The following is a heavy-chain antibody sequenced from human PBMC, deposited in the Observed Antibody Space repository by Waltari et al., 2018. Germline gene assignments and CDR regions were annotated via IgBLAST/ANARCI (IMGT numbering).Heavy chain of an antibody. CDR3: ARRVYRGNSLFDY. CDR1: GYTFTSYG. V-gene: IGHV1-18*01. J-gene: IGHJ4*02. CDR2: SSAYNGNT. Sequence: QVQLVQSGAEVKKPGASVKVSCKASGYTFTSYGISWVRQAPGQGLEWMGWSSAYNGNTNYAQKLQVRVTMTTDTSTSKAYMELRSVRSDDTAADYCARRVYRGNSLFDYWGQGTLVTVSS. D-gene: IGHD2-8*01.